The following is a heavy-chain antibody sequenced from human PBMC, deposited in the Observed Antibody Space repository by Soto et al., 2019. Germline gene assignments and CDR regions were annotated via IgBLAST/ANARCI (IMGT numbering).Heavy chain of an antibody. V-gene: IGHV3-30*19. J-gene: IGHJ4*02. CDR3: ARWGTAGGLDV. D-gene: IGHD3-16*01. Sequence: QVQLVECGGGLVHPGTSRRLSCVGYGFTVRSYVIHWVLQAPRKGLEWVALTSYDGSNKYYDDSVKGRFTISRDNSRNTVDLQKDSLRLEDTALYYCARWGTAGGLDVWGQGTLVYVSS. CDR1: GFTVRSYV. CDR2: TSYDGSNK.